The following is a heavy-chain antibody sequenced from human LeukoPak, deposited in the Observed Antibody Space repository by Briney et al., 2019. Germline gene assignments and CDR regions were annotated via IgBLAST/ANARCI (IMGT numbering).Heavy chain of an antibody. J-gene: IGHJ4*02. D-gene: IGHD6-19*01. CDR3: ATADSSGWWRGY. Sequence: PGGSLRLSCAASGFTFSNAWMSWVRQAPGKGLEWVGRIKSKTDGGTTDYAAPVKGRFTISRDDSENILYLQMNSLKTEDAAVYYCATADSSGWWRGYWGQGTLVTVSS. CDR2: IKSKTDGGTT. CDR1: GFTFSNAW. V-gene: IGHV3-15*01.